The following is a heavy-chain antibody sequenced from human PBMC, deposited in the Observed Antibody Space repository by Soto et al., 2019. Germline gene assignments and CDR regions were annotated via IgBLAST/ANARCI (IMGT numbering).Heavy chain of an antibody. V-gene: IGHV3-23*01. CDR3: ARDDVLCDGGRCYGVPLDV. J-gene: IGHJ6*04. D-gene: IGHD2-15*01. CDR2: INGFGGST. CDR1: GFTFNTYA. Sequence: GGSLRLSCAASGFTFNTYAMTWVRQAPGKGLEWVSAINGFGGSTYYADSVQGRFTISRDNSKNTLHLQMDSLRVEDTAVYYCARDDVLCDGGRCYGVPLDVWGKGTTVTVSS.